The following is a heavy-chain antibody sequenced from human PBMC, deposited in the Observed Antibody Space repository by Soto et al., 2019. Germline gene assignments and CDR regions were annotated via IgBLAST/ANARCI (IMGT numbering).Heavy chain of an antibody. V-gene: IGHV1-18*01. D-gene: IGHD3-3*01. CDR2: ISAYNGNT. Sequence: QVQLVQSGAEVKKPGASVKVSCKASGYTFTSYGISWVRQAPGQGLEWMGWISAYNGNTNYAQKLQGRVTMTTDTSTSTAYMELRSLRSDDTAVYYCARAEREPRLSYYDFWSGPNWFDPWGQGTLVTVSS. CDR1: GYTFTSYG. J-gene: IGHJ5*02. CDR3: ARAEREPRLSYYDFWSGPNWFDP.